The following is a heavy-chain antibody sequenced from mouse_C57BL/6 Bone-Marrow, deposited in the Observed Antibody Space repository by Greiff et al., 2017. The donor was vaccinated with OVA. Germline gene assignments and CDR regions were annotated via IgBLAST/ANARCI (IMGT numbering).Heavy chain of an antibody. Sequence: VQLQQSGPELVKPGASVKISCKASGYAFSSSWMNWVKQRPGKGLEWIGRIYPGAGDTNYNGKFKGKATLTADKSSSTAYMQLSSLTSEDSAVYYCARCLYYGRSYGYAMDYWGQGTSVTVSS. CDR1: GYAFSSSW. V-gene: IGHV1-82*01. J-gene: IGHJ4*01. CDR3: ARCLYYGRSYGYAMDY. D-gene: IGHD1-1*01. CDR2: IYPGAGDT.